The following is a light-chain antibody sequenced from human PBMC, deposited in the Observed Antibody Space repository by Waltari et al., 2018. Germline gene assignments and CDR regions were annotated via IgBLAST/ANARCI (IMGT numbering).Light chain of an antibody. CDR1: SSNIGSPYN. CDR2: DDS. V-gene: IGLV1-40*01. J-gene: IGLJ2*01. CDR3: QSYDSGLNGLF. Sequence: QSVLTQPPSVSGAPGQRVTISCTGSSSNIGSPYNVHWYQQVPGRAPKLLIYDDSQRPSGVPDRFSGSNSGTSASLAITGLQAEDEAEYFCQSYDSGLNGLFFGGGTKVTVL.